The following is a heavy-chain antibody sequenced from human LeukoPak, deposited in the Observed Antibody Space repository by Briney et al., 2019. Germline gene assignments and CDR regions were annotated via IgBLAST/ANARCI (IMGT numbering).Heavy chain of an antibody. CDR1: GGTFSSYA. CDR2: IIPILGIA. V-gene: IGHV1-69*04. CDR3: ARVGRAARTPFDY. J-gene: IGHJ4*02. D-gene: IGHD6-6*01. Sequence: ASVKVSCKASGGTFSSYAISWVRQAPGQGLEWMGRIIPILGIANYAQKFQGRVTITADKSTSTAYMELSSLRSEDTAVYYCARVGRAARTPFDYWGQGTLVTVSS.